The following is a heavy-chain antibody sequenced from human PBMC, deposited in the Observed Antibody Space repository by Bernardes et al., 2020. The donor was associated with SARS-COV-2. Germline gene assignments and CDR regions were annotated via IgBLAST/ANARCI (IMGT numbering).Heavy chain of an antibody. J-gene: IGHJ6*02. V-gene: IGHV1-18*01. CDR3: GRHGIFPYYDLYGMDV. D-gene: IGHD3-3*01. Sequence: ASVKVSCKASGFTLSSYGISWVRQAPGQGLEWIGWISPYNGNTNYAQKMQDRLVLTTDTSTSTAYMELRSLTSDATAVYFCGRHGIFPYYDLYGMDVWGQGTTVTVSS. CDR1: GFTLSSYG. CDR2: ISPYNGNT.